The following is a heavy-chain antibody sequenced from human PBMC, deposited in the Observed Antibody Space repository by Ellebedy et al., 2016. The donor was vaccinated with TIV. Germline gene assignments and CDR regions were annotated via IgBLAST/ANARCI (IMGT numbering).Heavy chain of an antibody. CDR3: AKESPPDY. Sequence: GGSLRLXXAASGFIFNNYGMHWVRQAPGKGLEWVALISYDGSKKYYADSVKGRFTISRDNSMNTLYLQMNSLRPEDTAVYYCAKESPPDYWGQGTLVTVSS. V-gene: IGHV3-30*18. CDR2: ISYDGSKK. J-gene: IGHJ4*02. CDR1: GFIFNNYG.